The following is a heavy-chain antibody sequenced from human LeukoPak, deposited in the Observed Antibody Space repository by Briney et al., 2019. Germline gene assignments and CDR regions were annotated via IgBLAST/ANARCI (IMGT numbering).Heavy chain of an antibody. CDR3: AGHSHGEPVHLDY. V-gene: IGHV4-39*01. CDR2: IYHSGST. D-gene: IGHD1-14*01. J-gene: IGHJ4*02. Sequence: SETLSLTCTVSGGSISSYYWGWIRQPPGKGVEWIGSIYHSGSTYYNPSLKSRVTISVDTSKNQFSLKLSSVTAAGTAVYYCAGHSHGEPVHLDYWGQGSLVTVSS. CDR1: GGSISSYY.